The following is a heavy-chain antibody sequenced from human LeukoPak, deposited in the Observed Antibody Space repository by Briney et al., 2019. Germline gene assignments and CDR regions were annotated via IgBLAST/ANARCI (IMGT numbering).Heavy chain of an antibody. CDR1: GYTXTGYY. Sequence: ASVKVSCKASGYTXTGYYMHGVRQAPGQGLEWMGWINPNSGGTNYAQKFQGRVTMTRDTSISTAYMELSRLRSDDTAVYYSARLYCSSTSCHGFDYWGQGTLVTVSS. V-gene: IGHV1-2*02. CDR3: ARLYCSSTSCHGFDY. J-gene: IGHJ4*02. D-gene: IGHD2-2*01. CDR2: INPNSGGT.